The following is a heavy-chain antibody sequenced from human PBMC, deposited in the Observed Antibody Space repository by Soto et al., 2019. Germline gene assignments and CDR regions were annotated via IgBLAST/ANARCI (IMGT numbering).Heavy chain of an antibody. V-gene: IGHV4-61*01. Sequence: PSETLSLTCTVSGGSVSSGSYYWSWIRQPPGKGLEWIGYIYYSGSTNYNPSLKSRVTISVDTSKNQFSLKLSSVTAADTAVYYCAREVLRYFDWLFDYWGQGTLVTVSS. CDR1: GGSVSSGSYY. CDR3: AREVLRYFDWLFDY. D-gene: IGHD3-9*01. J-gene: IGHJ4*02. CDR2: IYYSGST.